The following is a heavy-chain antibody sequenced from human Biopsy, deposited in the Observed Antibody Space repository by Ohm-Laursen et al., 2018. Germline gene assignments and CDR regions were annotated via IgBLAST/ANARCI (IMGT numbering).Heavy chain of an antibody. CDR2: INPDGSVK. CDR3: ARDER. Sequence: GSLRLSCSASGFVFSASWMSWVRQAPGKGLEWVANINPDGSVKYFADSVKGRFTISRDNAENSMYLQMSSLTVDDTAVYYCARDERWGQGTLVTVSS. D-gene: IGHD5-24*01. CDR1: GFVFSASW. V-gene: IGHV3-7*01. J-gene: IGHJ4*02.